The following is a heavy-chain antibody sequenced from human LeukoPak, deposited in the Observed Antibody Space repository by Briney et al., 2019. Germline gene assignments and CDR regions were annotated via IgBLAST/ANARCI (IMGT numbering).Heavy chain of an antibody. CDR1: GGSISSYY. CDR2: INHSGST. CDR3: ARLYRSRGVVALLNRFDP. J-gene: IGHJ5*02. Sequence: SETLSLTCTFSGGSISSYYWSWIRQPPGKGLEWIGEINHSGSTNYNPSLKSRVTISVDTSKNQFSLKLSSVTAADTAVYYCARLYRSRGVVALLNRFDPWGQGTLVTVSS. V-gene: IGHV4-34*01. D-gene: IGHD2-15*01.